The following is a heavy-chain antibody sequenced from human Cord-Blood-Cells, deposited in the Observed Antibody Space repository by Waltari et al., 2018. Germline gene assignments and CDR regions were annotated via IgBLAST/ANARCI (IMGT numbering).Heavy chain of an antibody. CDR2: TIPILGIA. V-gene: IGHV1-69*09. J-gene: IGHJ3*02. Sequence: QVQLVQSGAEVKKPGSSVKVSCKASGGTFSSYAISWVRQAPGQGLEWMGRTIPILGIANYAQKFQGRVTITADKSTSTAYMGLSSLRSEDTAVYYCARDKHDFWSGYYDAFDIWGQGTMVTVSS. D-gene: IGHD3-3*01. CDR1: GGTFSSYA. CDR3: ARDKHDFWSGYYDAFDI.